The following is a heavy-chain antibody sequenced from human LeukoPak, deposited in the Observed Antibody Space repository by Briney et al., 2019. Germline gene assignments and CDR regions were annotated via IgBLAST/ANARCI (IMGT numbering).Heavy chain of an antibody. CDR2: IYYSGST. V-gene: IGHV4-39*07. Sequence: SETLSLTCTISGGSISSSSYYWGWIRQPPGKGLEWIGSIYYSGSTYYNPSLKSRVTISVDTSKNQFSLKLSSVTAADTAVYYCARMGAIGGASANPDYWGQGTLVTVSS. CDR1: GGSISSSSYY. D-gene: IGHD2-21*01. CDR3: ARMGAIGGASANPDY. J-gene: IGHJ4*02.